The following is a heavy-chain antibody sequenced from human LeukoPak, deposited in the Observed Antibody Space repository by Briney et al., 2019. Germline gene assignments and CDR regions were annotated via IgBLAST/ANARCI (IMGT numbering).Heavy chain of an antibody. V-gene: IGHV4-59*01. D-gene: IGHD5-18*01. CDR2: IYYNGNT. CDR3: ARGPGWLPDY. Sequence: SETLSLTCTVSGGSIRSYYWSWIRRPPGRGLEWIGYIYYNGNTNYNPSLMSRVTISVDSSKNQFSLKLSSVTAADTAVYYCARGPGWLPDYWGQGTLVIVSS. J-gene: IGHJ4*02. CDR1: GGSIRSYY.